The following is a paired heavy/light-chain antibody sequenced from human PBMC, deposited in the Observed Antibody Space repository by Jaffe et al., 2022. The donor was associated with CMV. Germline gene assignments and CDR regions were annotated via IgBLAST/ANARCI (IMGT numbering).Light chain of an antibody. V-gene: IGKV1-16*02. CDR1: QGIRNY. J-gene: IGKJ1*01. CDR2: GAS. CDR3: QQYSTFPWT. Sequence: DIQMTQSPSSLSASVGDRVTITCRASQGIRNYLAWFQQKPGKAPKFLIYGASRLQSGVPSKFSGSGYGTDFTLTISSLQPEDFATYYCQQYSTFPWTFGQGTKVEIK.
Heavy chain of an antibody. CDR1: GFTFGDFA. J-gene: IGHJ3*02. D-gene: IGHD6-19*01. CDR2: IRSRAYSGTT. Sequence: EVQLVESGGGLVQPARSLRLSCTGSGFTFGDFAMSWVRQAPGKGLEWVGLIRSRAYSGTTEYGASVKGRFTISRDDSKSIAYLQMNSLKTEDTALYYCARLRWDFLAGWLDVFDIWGQGTMVTVSS. V-gene: IGHV3-49*04. CDR3: ARLRWDFLAGWLDVFDI.